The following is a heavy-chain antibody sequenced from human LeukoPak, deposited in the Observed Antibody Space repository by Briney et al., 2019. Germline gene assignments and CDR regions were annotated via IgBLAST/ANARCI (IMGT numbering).Heavy chain of an antibody. J-gene: IGHJ4*02. CDR1: GGSISSYY. D-gene: IGHD3-22*01. CDR2: IYYSGST. Sequence: SETLSLTCTVSGGSISSYYWSWIRQPPGKGLEWIGYIYYSGSTNYNPSLKSRVTISVDTSKNQFSLKLSSVTAADTAMYYCARVVYDSSGYKFDYWGQGTLVTVSS. CDR3: ARVVYDSSGYKFDY. V-gene: IGHV4-59*12.